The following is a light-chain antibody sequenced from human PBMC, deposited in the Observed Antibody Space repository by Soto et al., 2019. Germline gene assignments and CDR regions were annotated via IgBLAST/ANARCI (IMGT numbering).Light chain of an antibody. CDR2: DNN. Sequence: QSVLTQPPSVSAAPGQKVTISCSGSSSNIGNNYVSWYQQLPGTAPKLLIYDNNKRTSGIPDRFSGSKSGTSATLGITGLQTGDEADYYCGTGDSSLSAGAFGTGTKVTVL. V-gene: IGLV1-51*01. CDR3: GTGDSSLSAGA. CDR1: SSNIGNNY. J-gene: IGLJ1*01.